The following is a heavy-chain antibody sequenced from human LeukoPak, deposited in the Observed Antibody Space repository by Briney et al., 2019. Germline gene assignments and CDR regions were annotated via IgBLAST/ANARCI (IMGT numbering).Heavy chain of an antibody. V-gene: IGHV1-3*01. Sequence: GASVKVSCKASGYTFTSYAMHWVRQAPGQRLEWMGWINAGNGNTKYSQKFQGRVTITRDTSASTAYMELSSLRSGDTAVYYCARDLPHSGYDRWGQGTLVTVSS. J-gene: IGHJ4*02. D-gene: IGHD5-12*01. CDR1: GYTFTSYA. CDR2: INAGNGNT. CDR3: ARDLPHSGYDR.